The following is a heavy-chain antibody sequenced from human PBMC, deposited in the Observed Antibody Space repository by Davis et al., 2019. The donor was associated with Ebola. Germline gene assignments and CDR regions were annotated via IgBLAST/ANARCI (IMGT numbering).Heavy chain of an antibody. J-gene: IGHJ5*02. CDR2: INPNSGGT. D-gene: IGHD2-2*02. Sequence: ASVKVSCNASGYTFTGYYMHWVRQAPGQGLEWMGCINPNSGGTNYAQKFQGRVTMTRDKSISTAYMELSRLRSDDTAVYYCARARPAAIRSVNWFDPWGQGTLVTVSS. V-gene: IGHV1-2*02. CDR1: GYTFTGYY. CDR3: ARARPAAIRSVNWFDP.